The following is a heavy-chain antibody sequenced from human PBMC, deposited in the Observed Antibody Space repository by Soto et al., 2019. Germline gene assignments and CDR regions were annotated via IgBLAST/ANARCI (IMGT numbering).Heavy chain of an antibody. D-gene: IGHD4-17*01. CDR2: IIPILGIA. CDR1: GGTFSSYT. Sequence: QVQLVQSGAEVKKPGSSVKVSCKASGGTFSSYTISWVRQAPGQGLEWMGRIIPILGIANYAQKFQGRVTITADKSTSTAYMELSSLRSEDTAVYYCARADYGDYDLAYWGQGPLVTVSS. J-gene: IGHJ4*02. V-gene: IGHV1-69*02. CDR3: ARADYGDYDLAY.